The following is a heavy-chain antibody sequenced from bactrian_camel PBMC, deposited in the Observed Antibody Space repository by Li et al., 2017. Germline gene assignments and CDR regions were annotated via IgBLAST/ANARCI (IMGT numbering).Heavy chain of an antibody. CDR3: AADPGVCWGKLAKEYRY. CDR1: GYMYRAYC. J-gene: IGHJ4*01. CDR2: LDTDTRST. D-gene: IGHD1*01. Sequence: VQLVESGGGSVQAGGSLRLSCAVSGYMYRAYCMGWFCQAPGKEREGVACLDTDTRSTSYVDSVKGRFTISQDNAKNTLYLQMNTLKPEDTAMYYCAADPGVCWGKLAKEYRYWGQGTQVTVS. V-gene: IGHV3S42*01.